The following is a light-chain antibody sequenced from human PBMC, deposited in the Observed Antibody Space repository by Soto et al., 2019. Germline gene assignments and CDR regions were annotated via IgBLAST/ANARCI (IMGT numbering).Light chain of an antibody. Sequence: QPASVSGSPGQSITISCTGTSSDVGGYNYVSWYQQHPGKAPKLMIYDVNNRPSGVSNRFSGSKSGDTASLTISGLQAEDEVDYYCSSYTSSSAYVFGTGTKVPVL. J-gene: IGLJ1*01. CDR3: SSYTSSSAYV. CDR1: SSDVGGYNY. CDR2: DVN. V-gene: IGLV2-14*03.